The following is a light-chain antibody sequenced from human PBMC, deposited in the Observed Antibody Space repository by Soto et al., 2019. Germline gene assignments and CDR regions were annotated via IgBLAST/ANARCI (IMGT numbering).Light chain of an antibody. J-gene: IGKJ4*01. CDR2: WAS. Sequence: DIVMTQSPDSLAVSLGERATINCKSSQSVLYSSNNKNYLAWYQQKPGQPPKLLIYWASTRESGVPDRFSGSGSGTDFTLTISGLQAEDVAVYSCQQYYDTPLTFGGGTKVEIK. CDR1: QSVLYSSNNKNY. CDR3: QQYYDTPLT. V-gene: IGKV4-1*01.